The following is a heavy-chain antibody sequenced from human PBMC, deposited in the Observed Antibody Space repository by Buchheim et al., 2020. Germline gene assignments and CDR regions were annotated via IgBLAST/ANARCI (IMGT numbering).Heavy chain of an antibody. V-gene: IGHV4-39*01. D-gene: IGHD3-3*01. CDR1: GGSISSSSYY. CDR3: ARLALFGVAGIKSGWFDP. J-gene: IGHJ5*02. CDR2: TYYSGST. Sequence: QLQLQESGPGLVKPSETLSLTCTVSGGSISSSSYYWGWIRQPPGKGLEWIGSTYYSGSTYYNPSPKSQVTISVDTSKNQSSLKLSSVTAADTAVYYCARLALFGVAGIKSGWFDPWGQGTL.